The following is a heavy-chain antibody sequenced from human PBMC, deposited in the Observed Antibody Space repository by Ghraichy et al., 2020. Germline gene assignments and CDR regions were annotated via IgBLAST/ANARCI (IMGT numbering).Heavy chain of an antibody. J-gene: IGHJ6*02. CDR2: IRSKPNNYAT. CDR3: ATPGVDTAMSLDV. CDR1: GFSFSGSA. Sequence: GGSLRLSCAASGFSFSGSAMHWVRQASGKGLEWIGRIRSKPNNYATACVASLKGRFTISRDDSKNTAYLQMNSLKTEDTAVYYCATPGVDTAMSLDVWGQGTTVTVSS. D-gene: IGHD5-18*01. V-gene: IGHV3-73*01.